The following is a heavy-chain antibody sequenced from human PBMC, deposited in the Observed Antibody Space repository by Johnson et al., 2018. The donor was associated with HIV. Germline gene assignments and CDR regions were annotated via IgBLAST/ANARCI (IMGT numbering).Heavy chain of an antibody. CDR2: IYSGGRT. V-gene: IGHV3-66*01. J-gene: IGHJ3*02. CDR1: GFTVSSNY. CDR3: AREYSRLSQGAFDI. D-gene: IGHD6-13*01. Sequence: VQLVESGGGLVQPGGSLRLSCAASGFTVSSNYMRWVRQAPGKGLEWVSVIYSGGRTYYADSVKGRFTISRDNSKNTLYLQMSSLRVEDTAVYYCAREYSRLSQGAFDIWGQGTMVTVSS.